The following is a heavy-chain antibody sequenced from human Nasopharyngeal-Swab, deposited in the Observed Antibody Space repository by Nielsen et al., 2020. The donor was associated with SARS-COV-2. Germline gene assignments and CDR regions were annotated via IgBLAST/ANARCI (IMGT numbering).Heavy chain of an antibody. CDR2: INHSGST. J-gene: IGHJ4*02. CDR1: GGSFSGYY. CDR3: TGVVSGTGEFMFCFDY. Sequence: SETLSLTCAVYGGSFSGYYWSWIRQPPGKGLEWIGEINHSGSTNYNPAPKSGVTIPVDTSKNQFSLKLSSVTAADTAVYYCTGVVSGTGEFMFCFDYWGQGTLVTVSS. V-gene: IGHV4-34*01. D-gene: IGHD3-16*01.